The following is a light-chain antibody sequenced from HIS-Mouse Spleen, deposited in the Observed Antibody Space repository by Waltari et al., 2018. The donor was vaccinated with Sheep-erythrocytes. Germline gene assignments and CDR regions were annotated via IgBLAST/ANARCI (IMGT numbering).Light chain of an antibody. J-gene: IGLJ3*02. CDR2: EGS. V-gene: IGLV2-23*01. CDR1: SSDVWSYNR. Sequence: QSALTQPASVSGSPGQSITISCTGTSSDVWSYNRVSWYQQHPGQAPKLMIYEGSKRPSGVSNRFSGSQSGNTASLTISGLQAEDEADYYCCSYAGSSTPWVFGGGTKLTVL. CDR3: CSYAGSSTPWV.